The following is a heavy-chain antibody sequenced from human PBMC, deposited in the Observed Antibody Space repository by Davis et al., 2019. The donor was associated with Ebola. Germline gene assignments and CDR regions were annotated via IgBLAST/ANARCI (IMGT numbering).Heavy chain of an antibody. CDR3: TTAGDIVVVPAAADY. Sequence: GESLKISCAASGFTFSSYNMNWVRQAPGKGLEWVSYISSSSSTIYYADSVKGRFTISRDNAKNSLYLQMNSLRDEDTAVYYCTTAGDIVVVPAAADYWGQGTLVTVSS. D-gene: IGHD2-2*01. V-gene: IGHV3-48*02. J-gene: IGHJ4*02. CDR1: GFTFSSYN. CDR2: ISSSSSTI.